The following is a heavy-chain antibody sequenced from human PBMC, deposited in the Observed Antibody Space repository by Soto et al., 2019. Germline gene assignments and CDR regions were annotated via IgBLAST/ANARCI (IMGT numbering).Heavy chain of an antibody. D-gene: IGHD5-12*01. CDR2: INPILGTP. Sequence: QVQLVQSGAEVRKPGSSVKVSCKASGLTYSSSAISWVRQAPGQGPEWMGGINPILGTPDYAPKFQGRVTITADASTRTVYMDLGSLRSEDTSMYYCARGGVDVVATSAFDYWGQGTLVTGSS. CDR3: ARGGVDVVATSAFDY. J-gene: IGHJ4*02. V-gene: IGHV1-69*01. CDR1: GLTYSSSA.